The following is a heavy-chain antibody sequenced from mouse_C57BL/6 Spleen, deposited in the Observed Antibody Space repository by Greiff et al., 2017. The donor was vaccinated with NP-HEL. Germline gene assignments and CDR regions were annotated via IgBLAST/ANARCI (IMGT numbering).Heavy chain of an antibody. V-gene: IGHV14-2*01. CDR2: IDPEDGET. CDR3: AMDIYYGNCGWYFEV. CDR1: GFNIKDYY. Sequence: VQLQQSGAELVKPGASVTLSCTASGFNIKDYYMHWVKQRTEQGLEWIGRIDPEDGETKYAPKFQGQAIITADTSSNTAFRQNSSLAAENAAVYYGAMDIYYGNCGWYFEVRGTGTTVTVAS. J-gene: IGHJ1*03. D-gene: IGHD2-1*01.